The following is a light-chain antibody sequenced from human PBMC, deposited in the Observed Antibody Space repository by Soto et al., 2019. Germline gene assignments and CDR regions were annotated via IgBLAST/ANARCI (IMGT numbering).Light chain of an antibody. V-gene: IGLV2-14*01. Sequence: QSVRTQPASVSGSPGQSIAISCTGTTSDVGGYNYVSWYQQHPGKVPKLLIHEVSNRPSGASNRFSGSKSGNTASLTISGLQAEDEADYYCLSKTSTISYVFGTGTKVTVL. CDR2: EVS. CDR1: TSDVGGYNY. CDR3: LSKTSTISYV. J-gene: IGLJ1*01.